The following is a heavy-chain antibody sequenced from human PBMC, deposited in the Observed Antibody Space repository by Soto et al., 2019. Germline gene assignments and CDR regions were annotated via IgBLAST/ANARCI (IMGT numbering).Heavy chain of an antibody. CDR2: IYYSGST. J-gene: IGHJ3*02. Sequence: QVQLQESGPGLVKPSQTLSLTCTVSGGSISSGGYYWSWIRQHPGKGLEWIGYIYYSGSTYYNPCLKSRVTISGDTSKNQFSLQLSSVTAADTAVYYCARAPGVRVGNDHHAFYIWGQVTMVTVSS. V-gene: IGHV4-31*03. CDR1: GGSISSGGYY. D-gene: IGHD1-26*01. CDR3: ARAPGVRVGNDHHAFYI.